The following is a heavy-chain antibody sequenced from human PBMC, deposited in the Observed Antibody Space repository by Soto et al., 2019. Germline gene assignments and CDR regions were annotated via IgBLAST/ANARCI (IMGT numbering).Heavy chain of an antibody. CDR1: GLTFRSYW. Sequence: PGGSLRLSCVASGLTFRSYWMHWVRQAPGKGLVWVSRINTDGSVAMYVDSVKGRFTISRDNAKNTLYLHMNSLRAEDTAVYYGVRDMQLWRLDTWGQETMVTVSS. D-gene: IGHD2-21*01. CDR2: INTDGSVA. CDR3: VRDMQLWRLDT. J-gene: IGHJ5*02. V-gene: IGHV3-74*03.